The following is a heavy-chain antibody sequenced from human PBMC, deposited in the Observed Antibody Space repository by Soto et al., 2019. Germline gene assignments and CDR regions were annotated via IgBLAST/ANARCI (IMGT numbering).Heavy chain of an antibody. D-gene: IGHD3-22*01. J-gene: IGHJ4*02. V-gene: IGHV4-4*02. Sequence: SETLSLTCAVSGGSISSSNWWSWVRQPPGKGLEWIGQIYHSGSTNYNPSLKSRVTISVDKTKNKFSMKLRSVTAADTAVFYCARERTPYYYDSSGYYYFDYWGQGTLVTVSS. CDR1: GGSISSSNW. CDR2: IYHSGST. CDR3: ARERTPYYYDSSGYYYFDY.